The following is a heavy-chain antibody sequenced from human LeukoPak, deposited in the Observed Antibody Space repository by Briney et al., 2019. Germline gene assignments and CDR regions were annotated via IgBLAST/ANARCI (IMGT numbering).Heavy chain of an antibody. CDR2: IYTSGST. D-gene: IGHD3-3*01. CDR1: GGSISSYY. Sequence: SETLSLTCTVSGGSISSYYWSWIRQPAGKGLEWIGRIYTSGSTNYNPSLKSRVTMSVDTSKNQFSLKLSSVTAADTAVYYCARQVLWYYDFWSGYPNFDYWGQGTLVTVSS. V-gene: IGHV4-4*07. CDR3: ARQVLWYYDFWSGYPNFDY. J-gene: IGHJ4*02.